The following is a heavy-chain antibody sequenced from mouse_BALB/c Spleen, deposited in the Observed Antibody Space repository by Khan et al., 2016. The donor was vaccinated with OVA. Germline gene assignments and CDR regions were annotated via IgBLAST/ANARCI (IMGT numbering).Heavy chain of an antibody. CDR2: KVYDGSN. CDR1: GYSITSGYY. J-gene: IGHJ3*01. V-gene: IGHV3-6*02. Sequence: VQLKESGPGLVKPSQSLSLTCSVTGYSITSGYYWNWIRQFPGNKLEWMGYKVYDGSNNYNPSLKNRISITRDTSKNQFFLQLNSVTTEDTATXYCGGGGGWFAHWGQGTLVTVSA. CDR3: GGGGGWFAH.